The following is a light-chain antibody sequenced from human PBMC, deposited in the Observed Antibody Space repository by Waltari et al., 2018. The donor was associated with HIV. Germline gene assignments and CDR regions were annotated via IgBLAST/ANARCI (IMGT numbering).Light chain of an antibody. J-gene: IGLJ2*01. V-gene: IGLV2-14*01. Sequence: QSALTQPASVSGSPGPSITFSCSGSSSVIGAYTFVSWYQQHPGKAPKLIIYEVSNRPSGVSDRFSGSSSGNTASLTISGLQAEDEADYYCSSYTTRNTLLFGGGTRLTVL. CDR2: EVS. CDR3: SSYTTRNTLL. CDR1: SSVIGAYTF.